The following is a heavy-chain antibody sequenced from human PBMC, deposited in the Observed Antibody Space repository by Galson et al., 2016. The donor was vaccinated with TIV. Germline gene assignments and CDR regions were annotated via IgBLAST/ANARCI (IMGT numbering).Heavy chain of an antibody. J-gene: IGHJ6*02. Sequence: SVKVSCKASGGTFGTSVFNWVRQAPGQGLEWMGGINALFDTANYAQKFQGRVTITADESTSTAYMELSSLRYEDTAVYYCAKDRNTAFDTHYSYYGLDVWGQGTTVIVSS. CDR1: GGTFGTSV. CDR2: INALFDTA. D-gene: IGHD5-18*01. V-gene: IGHV1-69*13. CDR3: AKDRNTAFDTHYSYYGLDV.